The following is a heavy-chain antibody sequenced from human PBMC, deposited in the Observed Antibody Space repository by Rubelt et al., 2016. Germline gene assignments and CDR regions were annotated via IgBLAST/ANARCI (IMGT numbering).Heavy chain of an antibody. CDR3: ASGGSFFDH. CDR1: GFIFSGYS. CDR2: FSGNSANI. V-gene: IGHV3-21*01. D-gene: IGHD3-10*01. Sequence: EVQLVESGGGLVQPGGSLRLSCAASGFIFSGYSMNWVRQAPGKGLEWVSSFSGNSANIYYADSVRGRFTISRDNARNSLYLQMNNLRAEGTAVYYCASGGSFFDHWGQGTLVTVSS. J-gene: IGHJ4*02.